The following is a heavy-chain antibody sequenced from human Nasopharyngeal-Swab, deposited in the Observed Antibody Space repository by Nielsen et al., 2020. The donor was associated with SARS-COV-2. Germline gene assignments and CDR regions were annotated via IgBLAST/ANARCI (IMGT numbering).Heavy chain of an antibody. CDR1: GYNFTDYY. CDR3: ARDYYDNYDSDY. CDR2: IDPNTGDT. D-gene: IGHD3-22*01. Sequence: ASVKVSCKTSGYNFTDYYIHWVRQVPGQGLEWVGCIDPNTGDTKYTQKFQGRVTVTRDTSRSTAYIELSRLRSDDTAVYYCARDYYDNYDSDYWGQGTLVTVSS. V-gene: IGHV1-2*02. J-gene: IGHJ4*02.